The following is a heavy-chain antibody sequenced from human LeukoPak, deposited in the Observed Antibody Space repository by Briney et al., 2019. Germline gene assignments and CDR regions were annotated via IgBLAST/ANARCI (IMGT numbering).Heavy chain of an antibody. CDR1: GGSFSGYY. Sequence: SETLSLTCAVYGGSFSGYYWSWIRQPPGKGLEWIGEINHSGSTNYNPSLKSRVTISVDTSKNQFSLKLSSVTAADTAVYYCARDRSMTYDYWGQGTLVTVSS. J-gene: IGHJ4*02. CDR2: INHSGST. CDR3: ARDRSMTYDY. V-gene: IGHV4-34*01.